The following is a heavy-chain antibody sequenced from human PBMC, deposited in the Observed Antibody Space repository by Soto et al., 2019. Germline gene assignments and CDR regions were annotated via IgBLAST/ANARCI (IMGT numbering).Heavy chain of an antibody. CDR3: ARQGRLTANDASDI. CDR2: IYYSGST. CDR1: GGSISSYY. Sequence: SETLSLTCTVSGGSISSYYWSWIRQPPGKGLEWIGYIYYSGSTNYNPSLKSRVTISVDTSKNQFSLKLSSVTAADTAVYYCARQGRLTANDASDICGAGTLVTVS. D-gene: IGHD3-22*01. V-gene: IGHV4-59*13. J-gene: IGHJ3*02.